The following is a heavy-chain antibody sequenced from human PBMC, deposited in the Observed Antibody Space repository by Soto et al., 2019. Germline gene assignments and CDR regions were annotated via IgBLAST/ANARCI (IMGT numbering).Heavy chain of an antibody. V-gene: IGHV3-21*01. J-gene: IGHJ3*02. CDR3: ATEGPPYNWNGDAFDI. CDR1: GFTFSSYS. D-gene: IGHD1-1*01. Sequence: GGSLRLSCAASGFTFSSYSMNWVRQAPGKGLEWVSSISSSSSYIYYADSVKGRFTIFRDNAKNSLYLQMNSLRAEDTAVYYCATEGPPYNWNGDAFDIWGQGTMVTVSS. CDR2: ISSSSSYI.